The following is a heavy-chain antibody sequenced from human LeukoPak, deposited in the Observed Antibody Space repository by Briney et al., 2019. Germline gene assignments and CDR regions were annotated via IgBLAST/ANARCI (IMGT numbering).Heavy chain of an antibody. D-gene: IGHD5-12*01. CDR3: ARGYSGYGYFDY. V-gene: IGHV4-59*01. CDR2: IYYSGST. CDR1: GGSISSYY. J-gene: IGHJ4*02. Sequence: SETLSLTCTVSGGSISSYYWSWIRQPPGKGLEWIGYIYYSGSTNYNPSLKSRVTISVDTPKNQFSLKLSSVTAADTAVYYCARGYSGYGYFDYWGQGTLVTVSS.